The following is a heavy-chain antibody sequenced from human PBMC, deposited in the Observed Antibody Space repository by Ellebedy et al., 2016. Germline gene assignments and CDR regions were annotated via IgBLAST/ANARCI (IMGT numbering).Heavy chain of an antibody. D-gene: IGHD2-2*01. Sequence: ASVKVSXKASGYTFTTYGISWVRQAPGQGLEWLGWINAYNGHTNYAQSVRGRVTITADTSTNTGYMEMRSLNSDDTAVYYCARDIKYEVDYWGQGTLVTVSS. J-gene: IGHJ4*02. CDR1: GYTFTTYG. CDR3: ARDIKYEVDY. CDR2: INAYNGHT. V-gene: IGHV1-18*01.